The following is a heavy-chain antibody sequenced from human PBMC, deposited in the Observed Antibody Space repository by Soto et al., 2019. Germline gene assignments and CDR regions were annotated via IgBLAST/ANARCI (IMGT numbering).Heavy chain of an antibody. CDR2: VISASGSV. D-gene: IGHD5-12*01. CDR3: ARVGSRDGYNDVLDQ. V-gene: IGHV1-69*06. J-gene: IGHJ1*01. CDR1: GRIFSSFP. Sequence: QVQVVQSGAEVKKPGSSVKISCKASGRIFSSFPTSWVRQVPGQGLEWMGGVISASGSVTYAPKFQGRVTMTAVNSAGIGYMELTSLTSEDTAIYYCARVGSRDGYNDVLDQWGPGTMVNVSS.